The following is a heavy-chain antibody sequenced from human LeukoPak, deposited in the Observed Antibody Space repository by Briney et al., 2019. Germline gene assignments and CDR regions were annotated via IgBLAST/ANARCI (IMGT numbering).Heavy chain of an antibody. CDR2: INPNSGGT. CDR1: GYTFTRYY. D-gene: IGHD6-13*01. Sequence: ASVKVSCKASGYTFTRYYMHWVRQTPGQGLEWMGWINPNSGGTNYAQKFQGRVTMTRDTSISTAYMELSRLRSDDTAVYYCARRVAAAGREFDYWGQGTLVTVSS. CDR3: ARRVAAAGREFDY. V-gene: IGHV1-2*02. J-gene: IGHJ4*02.